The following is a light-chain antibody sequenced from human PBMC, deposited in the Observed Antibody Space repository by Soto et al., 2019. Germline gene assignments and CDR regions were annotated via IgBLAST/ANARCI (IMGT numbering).Light chain of an antibody. V-gene: IGLV2-8*01. Sequence: QPVLTHPPSGSGVAGESGSISCTGTSSDVGGYNYASWYQQHPGKAPKLMIYAVSKRPSGVPDRFSGSKSGNTASLTVSGLQAEDEADYYCSSYAGSNNFVFGGGTKVTVL. CDR1: SSDVGGYNY. CDR2: AVS. J-gene: IGLJ2*01. CDR3: SSYAGSNNFV.